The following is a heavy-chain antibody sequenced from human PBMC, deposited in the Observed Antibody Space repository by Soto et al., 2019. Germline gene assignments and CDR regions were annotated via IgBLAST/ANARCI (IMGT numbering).Heavy chain of an antibody. D-gene: IGHD2-15*01. CDR1: GFTFSSYS. V-gene: IGHV3-21*01. Sequence: GGSLRLSCAASGFTFSSYSMNWVRQAPGKGLEWVSSISSSSSYIYYADSVKGRFTISRDNAKNSLYLQMNSLRAEDTAVYYCARDFKLLPTDYYYYYGMDVWGQGTTVTVSS. CDR3: ARDFKLLPTDYYYYYGMDV. J-gene: IGHJ6*02. CDR2: ISSSSSYI.